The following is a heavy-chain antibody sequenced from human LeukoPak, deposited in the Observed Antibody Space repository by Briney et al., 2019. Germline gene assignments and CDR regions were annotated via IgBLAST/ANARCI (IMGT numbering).Heavy chain of an antibody. CDR1: GGSISSYY. CDR2: IYTTGST. Sequence: SETLSLTCTVSGGSISSYYWSWIRQPAGKGLEWIGRIYTTGSTNYNPSLKSRVNMSVDTSKNQFSLKLSSVTAADTAVYYCARDLVTVTKGFDIWGQGTMVSVSS. V-gene: IGHV4-4*07. J-gene: IGHJ3*02. D-gene: IGHD4-17*01. CDR3: ARDLVTVTKGFDI.